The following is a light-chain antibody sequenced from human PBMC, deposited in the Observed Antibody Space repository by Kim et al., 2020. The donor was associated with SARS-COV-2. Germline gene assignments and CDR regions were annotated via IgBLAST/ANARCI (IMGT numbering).Light chain of an antibody. CDR2: YDS. Sequence: APGRTARITSGGNNNGSKSVHWYQQKPGQAPVLVIKYDSDRPSGITEGFSGSNSGKKATLIISRVEAGEEADYYCQVWDSSSDHQVFGGGTKLTVL. CDR1: NNGSKS. V-gene: IGLV3-21*04. CDR3: QVWDSSSDHQV. J-gene: IGLJ3*02.